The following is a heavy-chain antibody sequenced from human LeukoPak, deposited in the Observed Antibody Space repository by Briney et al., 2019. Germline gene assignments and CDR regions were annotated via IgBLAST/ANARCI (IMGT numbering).Heavy chain of an antibody. J-gene: IGHJ5*02. Sequence: SETLSLTCTVSGGSISSYYWSWIRQPAGKGLEWIGRIYTSGSTNYNPSLKSRVTMSVDTSKNQFSLKLSSVTAADTAVYYCARGATINTDIVVVPAAWGLWFDPWGQGTLVTVSS. V-gene: IGHV4-4*07. CDR2: IYTSGST. CDR1: GGSISSYY. D-gene: IGHD2-2*01. CDR3: ARGATINTDIVVVPAAWGLWFDP.